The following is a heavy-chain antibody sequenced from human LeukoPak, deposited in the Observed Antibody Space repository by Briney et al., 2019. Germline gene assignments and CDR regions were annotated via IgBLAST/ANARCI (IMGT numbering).Heavy chain of an antibody. CDR1: GFTFSDYY. Sequence: GGSLRLSCAASGFTFSDYYMSWIRQAPGKGLEWVSYISSSGSTIYYADSVKGRFTISRDNSKNTLYLQMNSLRAEDTAVYYCAKDLTSNYYDSSGPNWFDPWGQGTLVTVSS. CDR2: ISSSGSTI. CDR3: AKDLTSNYYDSSGPNWFDP. D-gene: IGHD3-22*01. J-gene: IGHJ5*02. V-gene: IGHV3-11*01.